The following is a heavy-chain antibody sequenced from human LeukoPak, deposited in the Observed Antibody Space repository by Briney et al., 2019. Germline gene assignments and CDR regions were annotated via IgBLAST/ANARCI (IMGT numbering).Heavy chain of an antibody. V-gene: IGHV1-2*02. CDR3: ARPLGDSSSPGRDAFDI. D-gene: IGHD6-6*01. CDR2: INPNSGGT. CDR1: GYTFTGYY. J-gene: IGHJ3*02. Sequence: GASVKVSCKASGYTFTGYYMHWVRQAPGQGLEWMGWINPNSGGTNYAQKFQGRVTMTRDTSISTAYMELSRLRSDDTAVYYCARPLGDSSSPGRDAFDIWGQGTMVTVSS.